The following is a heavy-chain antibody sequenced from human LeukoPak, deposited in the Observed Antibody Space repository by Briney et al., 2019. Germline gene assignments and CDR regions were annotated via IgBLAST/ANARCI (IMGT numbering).Heavy chain of an antibody. V-gene: IGHV3-7*01. Sequence: GGSLRLSCAASGFTFSSYWMSWVRQAPGKGLEWVANIKQDGSGKYYVDSVKGRFTISRDNAKNSLHLQMNSLRAEDTAVYYCARGRGDYYFYLDYWGQGTLVTVSS. CDR2: IKQDGSGK. J-gene: IGHJ4*02. D-gene: IGHD4-17*01. CDR3: ARGRGDYYFYLDY. CDR1: GFTFSSYW.